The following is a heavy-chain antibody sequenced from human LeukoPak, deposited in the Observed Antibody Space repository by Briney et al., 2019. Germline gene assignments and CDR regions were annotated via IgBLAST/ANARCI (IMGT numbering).Heavy chain of an antibody. Sequence: GGSLRLSCAASGFTFSSYAMSWVRQAPGKGLEWVSYISSSGSTIYYADSVKGRFTISRDNAKNSLYLQMNSLRAEDTAVYYCARDWKRWVRPPSYGMDVWGKGTTVTVSS. CDR2: ISSSGSTI. V-gene: IGHV3-48*03. D-gene: IGHD4-23*01. CDR3: ARDWKRWVRPPSYGMDV. CDR1: GFTFSSYA. J-gene: IGHJ6*04.